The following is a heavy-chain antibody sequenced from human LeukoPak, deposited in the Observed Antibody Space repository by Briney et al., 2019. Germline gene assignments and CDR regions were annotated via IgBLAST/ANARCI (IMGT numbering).Heavy chain of an antibody. V-gene: IGHV1-69*13. CDR2: IIPIFGTA. D-gene: IGHD2-2*01. CDR3: ARDKRPVPAAAFSYYYGMDV. CDR1: GGTFSSYA. J-gene: IGHJ6*02. Sequence: GASVKVSCKASGGTFSSYAISWVRQAPGQGLEWMGGIIPIFGTANYAQKFQGRVTITADESTSTAYMELSSLRSEDTAVYYCARDKRPVPAAAFSYYYGMDVWAKGPRSPSP.